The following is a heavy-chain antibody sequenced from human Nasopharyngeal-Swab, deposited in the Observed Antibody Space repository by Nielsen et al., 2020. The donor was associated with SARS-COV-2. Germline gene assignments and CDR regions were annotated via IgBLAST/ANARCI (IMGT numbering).Heavy chain of an antibody. CDR3: ARLSGSCYMDV. J-gene: IGHJ6*03. CDR2: IYSGGST. D-gene: IGHD3-10*01. Sequence: WIRPPPGKGLEWVSVIYSGGSTYYADSVKGRFTTSRHNSKNTLYLQMNSLRAEDTAVYYCARLSGSCYMDVWGKGTTVTVSS. V-gene: IGHV3-53*04.